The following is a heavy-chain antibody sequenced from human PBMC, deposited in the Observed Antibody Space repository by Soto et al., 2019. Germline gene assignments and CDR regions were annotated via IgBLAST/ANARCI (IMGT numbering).Heavy chain of an antibody. D-gene: IGHD3-10*01. J-gene: IGHJ6*02. CDR2: MNPNSGNT. Sequence: QVQLVQSGAEVKKPGASVKVSCKASGYTFTSYDVIWVRQATGQGLEWMGWMNPNSGNTGYAQNFQDRVTMTRNTPISTAHMDVNDLRSEDTAVYYCARSRGDGGMDVWGQGTTVTVSS. CDR3: ARSRGDGGMDV. V-gene: IGHV1-8*01. CDR1: GYTFTSYD.